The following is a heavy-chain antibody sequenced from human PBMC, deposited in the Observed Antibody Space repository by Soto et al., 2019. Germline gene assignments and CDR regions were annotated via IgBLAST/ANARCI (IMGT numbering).Heavy chain of an antibody. CDR1: GVSFNNNG. CDR3: ARVLYYGSGSYSPYGMDV. D-gene: IGHD3-10*01. CDR2: VSPPFRTS. Sequence: QVPLVQSGAEVKKPGSSVKVSCKTSGVSFNNNGIGWVRQAPGHGLEWMGGVSPPFRTSNYARKFQGRISITADASTGTVNMELSSLTSEDPAQYYCARVLYYGSGSYSPYGMDVWGQGTTVTVSS. J-gene: IGHJ6*02. V-gene: IGHV1-69*01.